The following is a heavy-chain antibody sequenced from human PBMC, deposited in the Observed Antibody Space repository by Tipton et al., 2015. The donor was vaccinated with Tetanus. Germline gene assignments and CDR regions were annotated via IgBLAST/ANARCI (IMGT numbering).Heavy chain of an antibody. V-gene: IGHV4-31*11. D-gene: IGHD2-15*01. CDR3: ARAQRDIEVVVVATPYWFFDL. J-gene: IGHJ2*01. Sequence: TLSLTCDVSGGPVSSSNWWSWIRQHPGKGLEWIGYIYYSGYTSYNPSLKSRLSISVDSSKNQFSLKLSSVTAADTAVYYCARAQRDIEVVVVATPYWFFDLWGRGTRVAVSS. CDR1: GGPVSSSNW. CDR2: IYYSGYT.